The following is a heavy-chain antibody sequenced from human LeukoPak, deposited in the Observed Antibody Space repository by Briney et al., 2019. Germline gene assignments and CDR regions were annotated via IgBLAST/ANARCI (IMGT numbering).Heavy chain of an antibody. J-gene: IGHJ4*02. V-gene: IGHV3-74*01. CDR1: GFTFSTYW. CDR2: INTDGSTT. D-gene: IGHD5-12*01. CDR3: AKESGYDVDLEY. Sequence: GGSLRLSCAGTGFTFSTYWMHWVRQAPGGGLVWVSGINTDGSTTSYADSVKGRFTISRDNAKNTVYLQMSSLRAEDTAVYYCAKESGYDVDLEYWGQGALVTVSS.